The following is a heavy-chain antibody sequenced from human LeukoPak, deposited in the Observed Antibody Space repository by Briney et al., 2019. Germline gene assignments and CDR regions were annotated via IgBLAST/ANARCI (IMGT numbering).Heavy chain of an antibody. CDR3: ARPASTVGSLGIYGIAAAVPPDY. Sequence: ASVKVSCKASGYTFTSYYMHWVRQAPGQGLEWMGIINPSGGSTSYAQKFQGRVTMTRDTSTSTVYMELSSLRSEDTAVYCCARPASTVGSLGIYGIAAAVPPDYWGQGTLVTVSS. V-gene: IGHV1-46*01. D-gene: IGHD6-13*01. J-gene: IGHJ4*02. CDR1: GYTFTSYY. CDR2: INPSGGST.